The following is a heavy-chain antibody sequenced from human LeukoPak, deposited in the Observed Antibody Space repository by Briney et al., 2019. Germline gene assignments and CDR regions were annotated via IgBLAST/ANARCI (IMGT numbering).Heavy chain of an antibody. V-gene: IGHV4-34*01. D-gene: IGHD1-26*01. CDR3: ASRVGAIGPGNWFDP. CDR2: INHSGST. CDR1: GGSFSGYY. J-gene: IGHJ5*02. Sequence: SETLSLTCAVYGGSFSGYYWSWIRQPPGKGLEWIGEINHSGSTNYNPSLKSRVTISVDTSKNQFSLKLSSVTAADTAVYYCASRVGAIGPGNWFDPWGQGTLVTVSS.